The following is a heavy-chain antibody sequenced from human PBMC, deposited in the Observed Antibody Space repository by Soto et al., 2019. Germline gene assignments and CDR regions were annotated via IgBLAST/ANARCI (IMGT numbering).Heavy chain of an antibody. D-gene: IGHD1-1*01. CDR2: ISVYNRKT. J-gene: IGHJ4*02. CDR3: ARVSPTTSATTHY. V-gene: IGHV1-18*01. CDR1: GYTFTSDA. Sequence: QVQLVQSGAEVKKPGASVKVSCKASGYTFTSDAISWVRQAPGQGLEWMGWISVYNRKTNYVDKFKERVSMSTDTSTNTAYLELRSLRSDDTAMYYCARVSPTTSATTHYWGQGTLVTVSS.